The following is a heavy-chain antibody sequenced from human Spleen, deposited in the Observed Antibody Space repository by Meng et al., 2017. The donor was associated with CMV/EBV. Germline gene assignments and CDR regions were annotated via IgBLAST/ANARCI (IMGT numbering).Heavy chain of an antibody. CDR2: IYPEDSET. CDR1: GYSFANYW. V-gene: IGHV5-51*01. D-gene: IGHD7-27*01. CDR3: ARQTGDQDYFDN. Sequence: GESLKISCKGSGYSFANYWIGWVRQMPGKGLEWMGIIYPEDSETRYSPSFQGQVTIPADNSINTAYLQWSGLKAPDTAIYYCARQTGDQDYFDNWGQGALVTVSS. J-gene: IGHJ4*02.